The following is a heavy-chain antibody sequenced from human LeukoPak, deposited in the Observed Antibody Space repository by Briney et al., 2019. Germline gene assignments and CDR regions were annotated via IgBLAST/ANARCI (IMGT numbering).Heavy chain of an antibody. CDR1: GGSMNTYY. D-gene: IGHD1-20*01. V-gene: IGHV4-59*12. J-gene: IGHJ4*01. Sequence: SETLSLTCTVSGGSMNTYYWTWIRQPPGKGLEWIGYIYHSGSTKYNPSLKSRVTISLDTSKNQFSLKLSSVTAADTAVYYCVRDPRNWNYFDYWGHGILVTVSS. CDR2: IYHSGST. CDR3: VRDPRNWNYFDY.